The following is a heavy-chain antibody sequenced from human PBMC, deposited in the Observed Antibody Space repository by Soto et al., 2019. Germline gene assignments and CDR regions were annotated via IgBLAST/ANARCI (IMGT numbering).Heavy chain of an antibody. V-gene: IGHV4-31*03. CDR1: GGSISSGGYY. CDR2: IYYSGST. CDR3: AREPVI. Sequence: QVQLQESGPGLVKPSQTLSLTCTVSGGSISSGGYYWSWIRQHPGKDLEWIGYIYYSGSTYYNPSIKTGVTISGGTSKDQFSLKLSSGTAADTAVYYCAREPVIWGQGTLVTVSS. D-gene: IGHD3-10*01. J-gene: IGHJ4*02.